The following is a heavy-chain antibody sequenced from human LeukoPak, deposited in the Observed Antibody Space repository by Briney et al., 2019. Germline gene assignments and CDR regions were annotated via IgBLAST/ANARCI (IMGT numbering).Heavy chain of an antibody. Sequence: ASVKVSCKASGYTFTSYDINWVRQATGQGLEWMGWMNPNSGNTGYAQKFQGRVTMTEDTSTDTAYMELSSLRSEDTAVYYCAAVKYSGSYYPFDYWGQGTLVTVSS. CDR3: AAVKYSGSYYPFDY. D-gene: IGHD1-26*01. CDR1: GYTFTSYD. CDR2: MNPNSGNT. J-gene: IGHJ4*02. V-gene: IGHV1-8*01.